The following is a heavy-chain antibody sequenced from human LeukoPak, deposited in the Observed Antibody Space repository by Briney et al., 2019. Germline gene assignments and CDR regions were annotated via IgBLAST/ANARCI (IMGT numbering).Heavy chain of an antibody. CDR1: GFTFSSYS. J-gene: IGHJ4*02. V-gene: IGHV3-21*01. CDR2: IGSSSSYI. Sequence: GGSLRLSCAASGFTFSSYSMNWVRQAPGKGLEWVSSIGSSSSYIYYADSVKGRFTISRDNAKNSLYLQMNSLRAEDTAVYYCARKAITVTTFDYWGQGTLVTVSS. D-gene: IGHD4-17*01. CDR3: ARKAITVTTFDY.